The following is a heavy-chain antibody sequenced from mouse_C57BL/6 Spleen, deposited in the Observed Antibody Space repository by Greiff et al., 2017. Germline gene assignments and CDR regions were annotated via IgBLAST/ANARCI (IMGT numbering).Heavy chain of an antibody. CDR2: IDPSDSYT. D-gene: IGHD1-1*01. J-gene: IGHJ2*01. V-gene: IGHV1-69*01. CDR3: ARSEYYGSSGGFDY. CDR1: GYTFTSYW. Sequence: QVQLQQPGAELVMPGASVKLSCKASGYTFTSYWMHWVKQRPGQGLEWIGEIDPSDSYTNSNHKFKGKSTLTVDKASSEAYMKLSSLTSEDPAVYYCARSEYYGSSGGFDYWGQGTTLTVSS.